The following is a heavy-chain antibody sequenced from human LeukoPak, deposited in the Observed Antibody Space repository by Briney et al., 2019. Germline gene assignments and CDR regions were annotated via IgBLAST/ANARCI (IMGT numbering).Heavy chain of an antibody. J-gene: IGHJ6*02. Sequence: ASVKVSCKASGYTFTSYGISWVRQAPGQGLEWMGWISAYNGNTNYAQKLQGRVTMTTDTSTSAAYMELRSLRSDDTAVYYCARDSLHSIAAAGFDYYYYGMDVRGQGTTVTVSS. CDR3: ARDSLHSIAAAGFDYYYYGMDV. D-gene: IGHD6-13*01. V-gene: IGHV1-18*01. CDR1: GYTFTSYG. CDR2: ISAYNGNT.